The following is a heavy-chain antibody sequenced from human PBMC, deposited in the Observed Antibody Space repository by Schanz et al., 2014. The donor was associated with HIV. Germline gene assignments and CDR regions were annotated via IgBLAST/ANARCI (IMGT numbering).Heavy chain of an antibody. V-gene: IGHV3-30-3*01. CDR2: ISHDGYNK. D-gene: IGHD5-12*01. CDR1: GFTFSNYA. CDR3: ARVPRWLQPHFDC. J-gene: IGHJ4*02. Sequence: QVQLVESGGCVVQPWRSLRLSCAASGFTFSNYAIHWARQAPGKGLEWVAVISHDGYNKYYADSVKGRFTISRDNSKNSLFLQMNSLRAEDTAVYYCARVPRWLQPHFDCWGQGILVTVSS.